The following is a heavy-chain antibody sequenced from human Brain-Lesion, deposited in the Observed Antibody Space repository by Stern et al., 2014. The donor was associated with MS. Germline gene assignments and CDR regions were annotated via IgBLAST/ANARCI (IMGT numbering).Heavy chain of an antibody. CDR2: IFYTGST. Sequence: QVQLQESGPGLVKPSETLSLTCTVSGGSIGRSSYYWGWIRQPPGKGLEWIGNIFYTGSTFYAPSLQSRVTISLDTSTNPFSPSLTSVTAADTAVYYCARGAGVFDSWGQGTLVTVSP. CDR3: ARGAGVFDS. J-gene: IGHJ4*02. CDR1: GGSIGRSSYY. V-gene: IGHV4-39*02. D-gene: IGHD6-19*01.